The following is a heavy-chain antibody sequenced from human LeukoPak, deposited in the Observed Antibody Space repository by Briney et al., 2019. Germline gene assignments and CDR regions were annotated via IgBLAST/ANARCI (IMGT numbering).Heavy chain of an antibody. V-gene: IGHV4-38-2*02. D-gene: IGHD3-22*01. CDR3: ARVISPTYYYDSSGYYLDY. J-gene: IGHJ4*02. CDR2: IDHSGST. Sequence: SETLSLTCTVSGYSISSGYYWGWIRQPPGKGLEWTGSIDHSGSTYYNPSLKSRITISVDTSKNQFSLKLSSVTAADTAVYYCARVISPTYYYDSSGYYLDYWGQGTLVTVSS. CDR1: GYSISSGYY.